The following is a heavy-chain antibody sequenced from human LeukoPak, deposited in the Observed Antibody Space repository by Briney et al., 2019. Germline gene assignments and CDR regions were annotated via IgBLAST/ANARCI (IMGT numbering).Heavy chain of an antibody. V-gene: IGHV1-2*02. D-gene: IGHD3-22*01. J-gene: IGHJ4*02. CDR2: INPNSGGT. CDR1: GYTFTCYY. Sequence: ASVKVFCKASGYTFTCYYMHWVRQAPGQGLEWMGWINPNSGGTNYAQKFQGRVTMTRDTSISTAYMELSRLRSEDTAVYYCARRRVQTKWLLPAPDDYWGQGTLVTVSS. CDR3: ARRRVQTKWLLPAPDDY.